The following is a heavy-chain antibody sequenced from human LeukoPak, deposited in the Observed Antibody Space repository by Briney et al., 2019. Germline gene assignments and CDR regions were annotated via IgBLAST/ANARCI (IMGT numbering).Heavy chain of an antibody. D-gene: IGHD3-10*01. CDR1: GYSFTSYW. V-gene: IGHV5-10-1*01. CDR2: IDPSDSYT. J-gene: IGHJ4*02. Sequence: GESLRISCKGSGYSFTSYWISWVRPMPGKGVEWMGRIDPSDSYTNYSPSFQGHVTISADKSISTAYLQWSSLKASDTAMYYCARHRDYYGSGSYPDYWGQGTLVTVSS. CDR3: ARHRDYYGSGSYPDY.